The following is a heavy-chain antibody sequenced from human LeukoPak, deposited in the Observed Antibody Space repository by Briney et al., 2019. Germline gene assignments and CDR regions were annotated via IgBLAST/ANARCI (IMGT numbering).Heavy chain of an antibody. Sequence: SETLSLTCTVSGGSVSSGNYYWSWIRQPPGKGLEWIGYIYYSGSTTYNPSLKSRVTISVDTSKNQFSLKLSSVTAEDTAVYYCARFDLSSPRYFDLWGRGTLVTVSS. D-gene: IGHD6-13*01. V-gene: IGHV4-61*01. CDR3: ARFDLSSPRYFDL. J-gene: IGHJ2*01. CDR1: GGSVSSGNYY. CDR2: IYYSGST.